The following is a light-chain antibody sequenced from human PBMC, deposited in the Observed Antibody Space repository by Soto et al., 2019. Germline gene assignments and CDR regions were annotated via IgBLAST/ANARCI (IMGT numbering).Light chain of an antibody. J-gene: IGLJ3*02. CDR3: CSYAGSYTWV. CDR2: AVN. V-gene: IGLV2-11*01. Sequence: QSALTQPRSVSGSPGQSVTISCTGTSSDVGDYNYVSWYQQHPGKAPKLLIYAVNMRPSGVPDRFSGYKSGNTASLTISGLQAEDEADYSCCSYAGSYTWVFGGGTKLTV. CDR1: SSDVGDYNY.